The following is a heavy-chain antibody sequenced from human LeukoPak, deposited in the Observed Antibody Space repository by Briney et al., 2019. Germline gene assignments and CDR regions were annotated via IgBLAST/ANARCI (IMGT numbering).Heavy chain of an antibody. CDR3: ARDPSYCSSTSCRVRFDP. CDR1: GFTFSDYY. V-gene: IGHV3-11*01. D-gene: IGHD2-2*01. Sequence: GGSLRLSCAASGFTFSDYYMSWLRQAPGKGLEWVSYISSSGSTIYYADSVKGPFTIARDNAKTSLYLQMISLRAEYTAVYYCARDPSYCSSTSCRVRFDPWGQGTLVTVSS. CDR2: ISSSGSTI. J-gene: IGHJ5*02.